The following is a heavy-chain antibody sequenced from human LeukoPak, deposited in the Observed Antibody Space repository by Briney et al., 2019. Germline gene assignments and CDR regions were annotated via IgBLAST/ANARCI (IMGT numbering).Heavy chain of an antibody. CDR2: IYYSGST. V-gene: IGHV4-39*01. CDR1: GGSISSSNYY. Sequence: PSETLSLTCTVSGGSISSSNYYWGWIRQPPAKGLEWIGNIYYSGSTYYNPSLKSRVTMSVDMAKNQFSLKLSSVTAADTAVYYCARRPPALGAFDIWGQGTMVSVSS. J-gene: IGHJ3*02. CDR3: ARRPPALGAFDI.